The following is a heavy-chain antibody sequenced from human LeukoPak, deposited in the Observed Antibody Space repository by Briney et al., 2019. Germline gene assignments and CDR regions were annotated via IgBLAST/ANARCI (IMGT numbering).Heavy chain of an antibody. CDR1: GGSISSSSYY. Sequence: PSETLSLTCTVSGGSISSSSYYWVWIRQPPGKGLEWIGSIYYSGSTYYNPSLKSRVTLSVDTSKNQFSLKLSSVTATDTAVYYCARPSSSGWHSYFDYWGQGTLVTVSS. D-gene: IGHD6-19*01. J-gene: IGHJ4*02. CDR3: ARPSSSGWHSYFDY. CDR2: IYYSGST. V-gene: IGHV4-39*01.